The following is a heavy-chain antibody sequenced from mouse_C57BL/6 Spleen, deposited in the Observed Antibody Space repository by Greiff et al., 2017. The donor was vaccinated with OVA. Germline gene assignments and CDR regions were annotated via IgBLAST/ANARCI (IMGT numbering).Heavy chain of an antibody. CDR2: IRSKSNNYAT. CDR3: VRHRGNDYDGYAMDY. V-gene: IGHV10-1*01. Sequence: DAGGGLVQPKGSLKLSCAASGFSFNTYAMNWVRQAPGKGLEWVARIRSKSNNYATYYADSVKDRFTISRDDSESMLYLQMNNLKTEDTAMYYGVRHRGNDYDGYAMDYWGQGTSVTVSS. J-gene: IGHJ4*01. CDR1: GFSFNTYA. D-gene: IGHD2-4*01.